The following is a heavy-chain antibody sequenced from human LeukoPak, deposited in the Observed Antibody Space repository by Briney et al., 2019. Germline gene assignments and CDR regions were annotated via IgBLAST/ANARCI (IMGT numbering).Heavy chain of an antibody. CDR3: ARQRRRLYYYDSSGYWFDP. CDR2: IYYSGST. J-gene: IGHJ5*02. V-gene: IGHV4-59*08. Sequence: SETLSLTCTVSGGSISSYYWSWIRQPPGKGLEWIGYIYYSGSTNYNPSLKSRVTISVDTSKNQFSLKLSSVTAADTAVYYCARQRRRLYYYDSSGYWFDPWGQGTLVTVSS. D-gene: IGHD3-22*01. CDR1: GGSISSYY.